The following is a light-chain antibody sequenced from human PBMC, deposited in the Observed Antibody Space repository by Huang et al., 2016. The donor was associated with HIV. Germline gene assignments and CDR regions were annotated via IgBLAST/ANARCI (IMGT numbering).Light chain of an antibody. J-gene: IGKJ3*01. V-gene: IGKV4-1*01. CDR2: WAS. CDR3: QQCYSSPFT. Sequence: DIVMTQSPDSLAVSLRERATINCKSSQTILHDSDSRNYLAWYQQKPGQPPMLLIHWASIRKSGVPDRFIGSGSGTDFTLTISSLQAEDVAVYYCQQCYSSPFTFGPGTNVDI. CDR1: QTILHDSDSRNY.